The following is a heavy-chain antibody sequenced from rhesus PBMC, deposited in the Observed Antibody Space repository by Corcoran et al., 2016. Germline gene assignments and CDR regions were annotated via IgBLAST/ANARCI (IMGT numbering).Heavy chain of an antibody. V-gene: IGHV4-65*01. CDR1: GGSVRGSNW. CDR2: ISGSSGST. J-gene: IGHJ2*01. CDR3: ARGPRAWYFDL. Sequence: QVQLQESGPGLVKPSETLSLTCVFSGGSVRGSNWWSWIRQPPGKGLEWIGYISGSSGSTYYHTSLKRRVTISTDTSKNQFSLKLSSVTAADTAVYYCARGPRAWYFDLWGPGTPITISS.